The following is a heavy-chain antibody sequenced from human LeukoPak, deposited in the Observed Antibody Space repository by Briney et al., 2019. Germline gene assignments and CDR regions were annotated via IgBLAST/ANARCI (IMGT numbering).Heavy chain of an antibody. CDR3: ARGRIVVVPAAIRGPYNWFDP. Sequence: ASVKVSCKASGYTFTGYYMHWVRQAPGQGLEWMGWINPNSGGTNYAQKFQGRVTMTRDTSISTAYMELSRLRSDDTAAYYCARGRIVVVPAAIRGPYNWFDPWGQGTLVTVSS. D-gene: IGHD2-2*02. CDR1: GYTFTGYY. J-gene: IGHJ5*02. V-gene: IGHV1-2*02. CDR2: INPNSGGT.